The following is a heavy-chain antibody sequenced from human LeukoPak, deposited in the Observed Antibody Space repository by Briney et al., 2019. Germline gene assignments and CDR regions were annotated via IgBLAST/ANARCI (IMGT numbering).Heavy chain of an antibody. CDR1: GFTFSSYG. CDR3: ARETYYYDSSGCPNY. J-gene: IGHJ4*02. D-gene: IGHD3-22*01. Sequence: GRSLRLSCAASGFTFSSYGMHWVRQAPGKGLEWVAVIWYDGSNKYYADSVKGRFTISRDNSKNTLYLQMNSLRAEDTAVYYCARETYYYDSSGCPNYWGQGTLVT. V-gene: IGHV3-33*01. CDR2: IWYDGSNK.